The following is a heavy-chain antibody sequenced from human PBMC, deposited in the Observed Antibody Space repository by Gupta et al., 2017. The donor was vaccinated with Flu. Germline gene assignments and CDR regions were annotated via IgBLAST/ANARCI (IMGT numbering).Heavy chain of an antibody. J-gene: IGHJ4*02. CDR1: SY. CDR2: IYSTGST. D-gene: IGHD6-19*01. CDR3: AKDRNGWPTSFYFFDY. V-gene: IGHV4-4*07. Sequence: SYWGWIRQPAGKGLEWIGRIYSTGSTKYNSSLQGRVTMSVDTSRNQFSLNLNSVTAADTAVYYCAKDRNGWPTSFYFFDYWGRGTLVTVSS.